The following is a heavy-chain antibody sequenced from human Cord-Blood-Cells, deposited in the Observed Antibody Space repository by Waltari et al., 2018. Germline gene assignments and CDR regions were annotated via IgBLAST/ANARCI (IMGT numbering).Heavy chain of an antibody. Sequence: QVQLVQSGAEVKKPGASVKVTCKASGYTSTSYYMHWVRQAPGQGREWMGIINPSGGSTSYAQKFQGRVTMTRDTSTSTVYMELSSLRSEDTAVYYCAREMDPGYCSGGSCYSFDYWGQGTLVTVSS. CDR2: INPSGGST. J-gene: IGHJ4*02. CDR1: GYTSTSYY. D-gene: IGHD2-15*01. V-gene: IGHV1-46*01. CDR3: AREMDPGYCSGGSCYSFDY.